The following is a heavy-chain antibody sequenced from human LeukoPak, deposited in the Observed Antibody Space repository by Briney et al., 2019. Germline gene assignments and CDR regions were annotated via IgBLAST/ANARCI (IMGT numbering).Heavy chain of an antibody. Sequence: GGSLRLSCAASGFTFSSYGMSWVRQAPGKGLEWVSAISGSGGSTYYADSVKGRFTISRDNSKDTLYLQMNSLRAEDTAVYYCAKDGDDTSGYQNWGQGTLVTVSS. J-gene: IGHJ4*02. D-gene: IGHD3-22*01. CDR3: AKDGDDTSGYQN. CDR1: GFTFSSYG. CDR2: ISGSGGST. V-gene: IGHV3-23*01.